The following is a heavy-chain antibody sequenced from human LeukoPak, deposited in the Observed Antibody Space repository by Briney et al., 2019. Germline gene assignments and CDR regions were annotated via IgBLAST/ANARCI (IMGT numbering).Heavy chain of an antibody. V-gene: IGHV3-53*01. CDR3: TRGSPGYSSSWLDF. Sequence: GGSLRLSCAASGFTGSNNYVSWVRQAPGMGLEWVSAIHSSGATCYADSVKGRFTISRDTSKNTLYLQMSSLSVDDTAIYYCTRGSPGYSSSWLDFWGQGILVTVSS. CDR2: IHSSGAT. J-gene: IGHJ4*02. CDR1: GFTGSNNY. D-gene: IGHD6-13*01.